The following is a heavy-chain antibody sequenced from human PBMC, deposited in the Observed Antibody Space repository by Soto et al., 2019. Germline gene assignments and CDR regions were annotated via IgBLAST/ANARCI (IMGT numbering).Heavy chain of an antibody. CDR1: GYSISSGSY. D-gene: IGHD6-13*01. J-gene: IGHJ4*02. V-gene: IGHV4-38-2*02. CDR3: ARGSALLFYYFDC. Sequence: SETLSLTCTVSGYSISSGSYWAWIRQPPGKGPEGIASIYHGGTTFYNPSLKSRITISVDTSNNQFSLKLTSVTAADTAVYYCARGSALLFYYFDCWGQGPPVTVSS. CDR2: IYHGGTT.